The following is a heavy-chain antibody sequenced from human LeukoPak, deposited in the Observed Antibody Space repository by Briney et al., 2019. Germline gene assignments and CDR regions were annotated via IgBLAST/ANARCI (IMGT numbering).Heavy chain of an antibody. CDR2: ISAYNGNT. D-gene: IGHD3-22*01. CDR3: ARLGNYYDSSGYYY. J-gene: IGHJ4*02. Sequence: ASVKVSCKASGYTFTSYGVSWVRQAPGQGLEWMGWISAYNGNTNYAQKLQGRVTMTTDTSTSTAYMELRSLRSDDTAVYYCARLGNYYDSSGYYYWGQGTLVTVSS. CDR1: GYTFTSYG. V-gene: IGHV1-18*01.